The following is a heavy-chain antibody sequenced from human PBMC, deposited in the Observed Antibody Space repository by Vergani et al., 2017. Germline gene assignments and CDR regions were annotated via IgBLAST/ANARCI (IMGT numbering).Heavy chain of an antibody. CDR3: ARGWELLQGGEDY. V-gene: IGHV3-23*01. J-gene: IGHJ4*02. Sequence: EVQLLESGGDLVQPGGSLRLSCAASGFTFNHYAMNWVRQAPGKGLEWVSCISGSGGSTYYAGSVKGRFTISRDSSKNTLYLQMNSLSAGDTAVYYCARGWELLQGGEDYWGQGTLVTVSS. CDR2: ISGSGGST. D-gene: IGHD1-26*01. CDR1: GFTFNHYA.